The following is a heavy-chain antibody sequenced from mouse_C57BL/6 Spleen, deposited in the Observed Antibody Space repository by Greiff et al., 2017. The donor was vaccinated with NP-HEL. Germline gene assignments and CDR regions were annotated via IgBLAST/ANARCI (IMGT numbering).Heavy chain of an antibody. CDR3: ARDGKNAMDY. D-gene: IGHD2-1*01. J-gene: IGHJ4*01. Sequence: VKVVESGPELVKPGASVKISCKASGYAFSSSWMNWVKQRPGKGLEWIGRIYPGDGDTNYNGKFKGKATLTADKSSSTAYMQLSSLTSEDSAVYFCARDGKNAMDYWGQGTSVTVSS. CDR1: GYAFSSSW. V-gene: IGHV1-82*01. CDR2: IYPGDGDT.